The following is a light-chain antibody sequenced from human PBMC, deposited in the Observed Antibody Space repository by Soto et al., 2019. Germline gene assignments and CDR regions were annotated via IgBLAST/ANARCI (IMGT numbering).Light chain of an antibody. CDR1: QSVNSNY. J-gene: IGKJ2*01. V-gene: IGKV3-20*01. CDR3: HQYGLSPRLP. CDR2: GAS. Sequence: EIVLTQSPGTLSLSPGERAILSCRASQSVNSNYLAWYQQKPGQAPRLLIYGASSRATGVPNRFSGSGSGRDFTLTISSLEPEDFAVYYGHQYGLSPRLPFGQGTKLEIK.